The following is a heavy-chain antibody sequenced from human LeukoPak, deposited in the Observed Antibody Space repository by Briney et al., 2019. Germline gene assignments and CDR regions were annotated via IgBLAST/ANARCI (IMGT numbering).Heavy chain of an antibody. CDR2: IWYDGSNK. Sequence: GGSLRLSCAASGFTFSSYGMHWVRQAPGKGLEWVAVIWYDGSNKYYADSVKGRFTISRDNSKNTLYLQMNSLRAEDTAVYYCARELTIFGVVMRGFDYWGQGTLVTVSS. V-gene: IGHV3-33*01. D-gene: IGHD3-3*01. CDR1: GFTFSSYG. J-gene: IGHJ4*02. CDR3: ARELTIFGVVMRGFDY.